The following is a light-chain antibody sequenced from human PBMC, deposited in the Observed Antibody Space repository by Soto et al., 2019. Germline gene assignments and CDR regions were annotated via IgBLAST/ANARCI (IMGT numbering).Light chain of an antibody. V-gene: IGKV3-15*01. CDR2: GAS. J-gene: IGKJ4*01. Sequence: EIVMTQSPATLSVSPGKRATLSCRASQSVSSNLAWYQQKPGQAPRLLVYGASTRATGIPARFSGSGSGTQFTLTISSLQSEDFAVYYCQQHNNWPLTFGGGTKLEIK. CDR1: QSVSSN. CDR3: QQHNNWPLT.